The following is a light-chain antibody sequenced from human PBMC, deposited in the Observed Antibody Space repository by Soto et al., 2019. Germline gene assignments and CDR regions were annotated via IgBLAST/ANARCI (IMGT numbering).Light chain of an antibody. Sequence: EIVLTQSPGTLSLSPGERATLSCRASQSVSSSYLAWYQQKPGQAPRLLIYGASSRATGIPDRFSGSGSGTDFTLTISRLEREDFAVYYCPQYGSSLTVGGGTKVEIK. CDR2: GAS. V-gene: IGKV3-20*01. CDR1: QSVSSSY. J-gene: IGKJ4*01. CDR3: PQYGSSLT.